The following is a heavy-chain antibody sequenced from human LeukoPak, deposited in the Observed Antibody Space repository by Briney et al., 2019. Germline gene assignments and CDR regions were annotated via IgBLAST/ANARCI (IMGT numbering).Heavy chain of an antibody. D-gene: IGHD2-2*01. Sequence: SETLSLTCTVSGGSISSYYWSWIRQPPGKGLEWIGYIYYSGSTNYNPSLKSRVTISVDTSKNQFSLKLSSVTAADTAVYYCARAVTKDYYYYYMDAWGKGTTVTVSS. CDR1: GGSISSYY. V-gene: IGHV4-59*01. J-gene: IGHJ6*03. CDR3: ARAVTKDYYYYYMDA. CDR2: IYYSGST.